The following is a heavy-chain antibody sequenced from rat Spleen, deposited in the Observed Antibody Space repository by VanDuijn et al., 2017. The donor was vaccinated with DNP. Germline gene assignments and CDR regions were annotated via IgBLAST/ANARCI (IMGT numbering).Heavy chain of an antibody. CDR1: GFSLTSYG. CDR3: THSGQSYYYGSPFAY. V-gene: IGHV2S12*01. Sequence: QLQLKESGPGLVQPSQTLSLTCTVSGFSLTSYGVSWVRQPPGKGLEWIAAMSSGGITYYNSALKSRLSISRDNSKSQVFLKMNSLQTEDTALYFCTHSGQSYYYGSPFAYWGQGTLVTVSS. J-gene: IGHJ3*01. D-gene: IGHD1-2*01. CDR2: MSSGGIT.